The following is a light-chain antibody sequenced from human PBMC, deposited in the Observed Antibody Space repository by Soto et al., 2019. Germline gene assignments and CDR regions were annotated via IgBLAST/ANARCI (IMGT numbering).Light chain of an antibody. J-gene: IGKJ2*01. V-gene: IGKV1-39*01. CDR1: QSISSY. CDR2: AAS. CDR3: QQSYSTPQP. Sequence: DIQMTQSPSSLSASVGDRVTITCRASQSISSYLDWYQQKPGKEPKLLIYAASSLQSGVPSRFSGSGYGTDFTLTISSLQPEDFATYYCQQSYSTPQPFGQGTKREIK.